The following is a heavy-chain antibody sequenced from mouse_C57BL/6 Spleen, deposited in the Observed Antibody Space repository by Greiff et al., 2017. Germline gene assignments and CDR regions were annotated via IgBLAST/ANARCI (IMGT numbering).Heavy chain of an antibody. CDR2: INPYNGDT. CDR3: ARGGGNYFFDY. Sequence: VQLKESGPELVKPGDSVKISCKASGYSFTGYFMNWVMQSHGKSLEWIGRINPYNGDTFYNQKFKGKATLTVDKSSSTAHMELRSLTSEDSAVYYCARGGGNYFFDYWGQGTTLTVSS. V-gene: IGHV1-20*01. J-gene: IGHJ2*01. CDR1: GYSFTGYF. D-gene: IGHD2-1*01.